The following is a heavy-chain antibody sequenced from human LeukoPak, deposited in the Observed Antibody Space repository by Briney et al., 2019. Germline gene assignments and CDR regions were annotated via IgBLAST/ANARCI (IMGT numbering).Heavy chain of an antibody. CDR3: AKDQYDYVWGSYRCDY. Sequence: GGSLRLSCAASGFTFSSYGMHWVRQAPGKGLEWVAVISYDGSNKYYADSLKGRFTISRDNSKNTLYLQMNSLRAGDTAVYYCAKDQYDYVWGSYRCDYWGQGTLVTVSS. CDR2: ISYDGSNK. CDR1: GFTFSSYG. V-gene: IGHV3-30*18. D-gene: IGHD3-16*02. J-gene: IGHJ4*02.